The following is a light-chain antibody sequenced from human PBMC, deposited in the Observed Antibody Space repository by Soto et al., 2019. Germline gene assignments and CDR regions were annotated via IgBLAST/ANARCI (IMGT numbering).Light chain of an antibody. Sequence: QSALTQPASVSGSPGQSIAISCTGVRTDVADGYDYVSWYQQHPGQAPQLIIYDVSNRPSGVSDRFSGSKSGNTASLTISGLQAEDEAEYYCTSSTSSTPFYVVGTGTKVTVL. CDR3: TSSTSSTPFYV. V-gene: IGLV2-14*03. CDR1: RTDVADGYDY. J-gene: IGLJ1*01. CDR2: DVS.